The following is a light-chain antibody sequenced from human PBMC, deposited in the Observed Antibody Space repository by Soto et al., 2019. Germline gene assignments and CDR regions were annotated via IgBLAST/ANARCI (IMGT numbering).Light chain of an antibody. CDR1: QDILSW. J-gene: IGKJ3*01. V-gene: IGKV1-12*01. Sequence: DIQMTQSPSSVSASVGDRVTITCRASQDILSWLAWYQQKPGEAPRLLIYASSNLQSGVPSRFSGSGSGTVFTLTISSLQPEDFATYYCPQANSFPITFGPGTRLEI. CDR3: PQANSFPIT. CDR2: ASS.